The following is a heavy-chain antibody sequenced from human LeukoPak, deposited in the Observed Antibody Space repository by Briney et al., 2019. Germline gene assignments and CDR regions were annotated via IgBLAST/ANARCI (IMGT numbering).Heavy chain of an antibody. CDR2: ISGSGSGGST. J-gene: IGHJ5*02. D-gene: IGHD2-15*01. CDR3: ARGADGVSSNSRGWFDP. Sequence: GGSLRLSCAASGFTFSSSAMSWVRQAPGKGLEWVSSISGSGSGGSTYYADSVRGRFTISRDNAKNSLYLQMNSLRAEDTAVYSCARGADGVSSNSRGWFDPWGQGTLVTVSS. CDR1: GFTFSSSA. V-gene: IGHV3-23*01.